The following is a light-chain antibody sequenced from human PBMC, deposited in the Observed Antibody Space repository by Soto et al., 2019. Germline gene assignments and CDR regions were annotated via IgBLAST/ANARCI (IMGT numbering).Light chain of an antibody. CDR3: QQYNSYSWA. Sequence: DIPMTQSPSTLSASVGDRVTITCRASQSISTWLAWYQQRAGKAPKLLIYKASNLESGVPSRFRGSGSGTDLTLTISSLQTDDFATYYCQQYNSYSWAFGQGTKVEIK. J-gene: IGKJ1*01. CDR2: KAS. CDR1: QSISTW. V-gene: IGKV1-5*03.